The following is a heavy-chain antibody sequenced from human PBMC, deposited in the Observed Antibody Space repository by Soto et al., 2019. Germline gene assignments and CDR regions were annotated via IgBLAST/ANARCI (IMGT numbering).Heavy chain of an antibody. D-gene: IGHD3-16*02. CDR1: GFSLSTSGVG. Sequence: QITLKESGPTLVKPTQTLTLTCTFSGFSLSTSGVGVGWIRQPPGKALEWLALIFWDDDKRYSPSLRSGLTITKDTSKNQVVLTMTNMDPVDTATYYCAQTSGVWGSYRPDYWGQGTLVTVSS. CDR2: IFWDDDK. V-gene: IGHV2-5*02. J-gene: IGHJ4*02. CDR3: AQTSGVWGSYRPDY.